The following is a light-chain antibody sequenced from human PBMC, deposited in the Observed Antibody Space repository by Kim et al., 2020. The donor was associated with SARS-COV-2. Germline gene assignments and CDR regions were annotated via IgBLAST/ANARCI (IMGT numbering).Light chain of an antibody. Sequence: PGETVPLPCSSSTGPVTSRHFPYWFQQRPGQAPRTLISDTTNTHSWTPARFSGSLLGDKAALTLSGAQPEDEADYYCLLSYSGVWVFGGGTQLTVL. CDR1: TGPVTSRHF. CDR2: DTT. V-gene: IGLV7-46*01. J-gene: IGLJ3*02. CDR3: LLSYSGVWV.